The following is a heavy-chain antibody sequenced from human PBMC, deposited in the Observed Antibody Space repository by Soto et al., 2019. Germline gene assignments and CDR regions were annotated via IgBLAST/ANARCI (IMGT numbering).Heavy chain of an antibody. CDR1: GGSISTYY. J-gene: IGHJ4*02. D-gene: IGHD1-26*01. CDR3: ARAGFSGSYYDIDF. CDR2: VHYTGNT. V-gene: IGHV4-59*01. Sequence: SETLSLTCTVSGGSISTYYWSWIRQPPGKSLEWIGYVHYTGNTNYNPSLRSRVTISLETSKNQFSLRLSSVTAADTAVYYCARAGFSGSYYDIDFWGQGILVT.